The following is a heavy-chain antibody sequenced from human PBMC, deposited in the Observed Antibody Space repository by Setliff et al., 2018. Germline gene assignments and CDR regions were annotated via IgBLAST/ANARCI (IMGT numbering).Heavy chain of an antibody. CDR2: IIPMFGTA. Sequence: SVKVSCKASGGTFSSYAISWVRQAPGQGLEWMGGIIPMFGTANYAQKFQGRVTMTTDTSTSTAYMELRSLRSDDTAVYYCARGRSNFWGYYFDYWGQGTLVTVSS. CDR1: GGTFSSYA. CDR3: ARGRSNFWGYYFDY. D-gene: IGHD3-3*01. V-gene: IGHV1-69*05. J-gene: IGHJ4*02.